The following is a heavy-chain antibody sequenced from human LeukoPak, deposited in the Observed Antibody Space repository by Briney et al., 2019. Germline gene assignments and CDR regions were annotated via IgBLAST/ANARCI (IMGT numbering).Heavy chain of an antibody. Sequence: GGSLRLSCEASGFTFSLYWISWVRQAPGKGLEWVANIKQDGSEKYYVDSVKGRFTISRDNAKNSLYLQMNSLRADDTAVYYCARDGDTSGYTDWGQGTLVTVSS. D-gene: IGHD3-22*01. V-gene: IGHV3-7*01. J-gene: IGHJ4*02. CDR3: ARDGDTSGYTD. CDR1: GFTFSLYW. CDR2: IKQDGSEK.